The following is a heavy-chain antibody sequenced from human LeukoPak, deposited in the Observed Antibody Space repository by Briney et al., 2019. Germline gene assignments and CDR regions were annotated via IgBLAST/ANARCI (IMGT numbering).Heavy chain of an antibody. CDR3: ARLPATASYYYYYMDV. Sequence: SETLSLTCTVSGDSISSSSYYWGWIRQPPGKGLEWIGSFYYSGSTYYNPSLKSRVTMSVDASKNQFSLKLTSVTAADAAVYYCARLPATASYYYYYMDVWGKGTTVTFSS. CDR2: FYYSGST. V-gene: IGHV4-39*07. J-gene: IGHJ6*03. CDR1: GDSISSSSYY.